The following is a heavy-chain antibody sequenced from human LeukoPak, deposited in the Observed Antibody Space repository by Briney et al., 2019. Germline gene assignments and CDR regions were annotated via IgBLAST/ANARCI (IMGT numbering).Heavy chain of an antibody. CDR2: ITAGNGNT. J-gene: IGHJ6*02. Sequence: GASVKVSCTASGYTFTTYAMHWVRQAPGQRLEWLGWITAGNGNTRYSQKFQGRVTITRDTSANTAYMELSSLRSEDTAVYYCARGGSEFYGMDVWGQGTTVTVSS. CDR3: ARGGSEFYGMDV. D-gene: IGHD3-10*01. V-gene: IGHV1-3*01. CDR1: GYTFTTYA.